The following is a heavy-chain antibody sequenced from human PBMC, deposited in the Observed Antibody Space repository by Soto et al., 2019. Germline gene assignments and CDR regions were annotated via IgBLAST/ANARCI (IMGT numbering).Heavy chain of an antibody. CDR2: IYDSGST. Sequence: PSATLSLTCTVSDGSISGFFWSWIRQPPGKGLEWIGYIYDSGSTNYNPSLKSRVTISVDTSKNQFSLKLNAVTAADTAMYYCARGGGFMSPPWGQGILVTVSS. J-gene: IGHJ5*02. CDR1: DGSISGFF. CDR3: ARGGGFMSPP. D-gene: IGHD3-10*01. V-gene: IGHV4-59*01.